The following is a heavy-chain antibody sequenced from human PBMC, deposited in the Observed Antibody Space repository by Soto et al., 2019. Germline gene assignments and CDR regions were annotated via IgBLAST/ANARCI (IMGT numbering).Heavy chain of an antibody. CDR2: IYHSGST. CDR3: ASGPYDSSGYYFEYFQH. Sequence: PSETLSLTCAVSGGSISSSNWWSWVRQPPGKGLEWIGEIYHSGSTNYNPSLKSRVTISVDKSKNQFSLKLSSVTAADTAVYYCASGPYDSSGYYFEYFQHWGQGTLVTVSS. CDR1: GGSISSSNW. V-gene: IGHV4-4*02. D-gene: IGHD3-22*01. J-gene: IGHJ1*01.